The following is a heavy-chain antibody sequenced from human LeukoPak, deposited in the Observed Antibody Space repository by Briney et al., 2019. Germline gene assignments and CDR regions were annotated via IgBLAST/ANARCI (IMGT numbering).Heavy chain of an antibody. Sequence: GGSLTLSCAASGFTFSNYAMNWVRQAPGKGLEWVSSISGSGVGTYYADSVKGRFTISRDSSKNTLYLQMNSLRAEDTAVYYCAKNTGPIYYYSGMGVWGQGTTVTVSS. D-gene: IGHD5-18*01. CDR3: AKNTGPIYYYSGMGV. CDR1: GFTFSNYA. CDR2: ISGSGVGT. J-gene: IGHJ6*02. V-gene: IGHV3-23*01.